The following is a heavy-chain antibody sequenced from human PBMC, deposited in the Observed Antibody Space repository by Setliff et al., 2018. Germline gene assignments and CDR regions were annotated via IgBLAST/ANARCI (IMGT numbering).Heavy chain of an antibody. CDR2: IYNSDST. V-gene: IGHV3-53*01. D-gene: IGHD1-26*01. CDR3: ARVRSSGSYLFDN. CDR1: GFIVSDKH. J-gene: IGHJ4*02. Sequence: GGSLRLSCAASGFIVSDKHMTWLRQAPGRGLEWVSVIYNSDSTYYADSVKGRFTISRDNAKNSLYLQMNSLRAEDTAVYYCARVRSSGSYLFDNWGQGTLVTVSS.